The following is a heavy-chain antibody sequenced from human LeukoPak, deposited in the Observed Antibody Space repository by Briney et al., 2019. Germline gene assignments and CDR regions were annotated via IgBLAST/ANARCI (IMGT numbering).Heavy chain of an antibody. V-gene: IGHV4-34*01. D-gene: IGHD2-2*01. CDR3: ASAGGQGYCSSTSCRNWFDP. J-gene: IGHJ5*02. Sequence: SETLSLTCAVYGGSFSGYYWSWIRQPPGTGLEGIGEINHSGSTNYNPSLKSRVTISVDTSKNQFSLKLSSVTAADTAVYYCASAGGQGYCSSTSCRNWFDPWGQGTLVTVSS. CDR2: INHSGST. CDR1: GGSFSGYY.